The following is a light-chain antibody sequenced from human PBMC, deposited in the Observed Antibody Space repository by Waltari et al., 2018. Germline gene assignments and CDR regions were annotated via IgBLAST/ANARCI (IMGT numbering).Light chain of an antibody. CDR1: QSLVSSDGNTY. CDR2: KVS. J-gene: IGKJ1*01. V-gene: IGKV2-30*01. CDR3: MQGTHWPWT. Sequence: DVAMTQSPLSLPVTLGQPASISCRSSQSLVSSDGNTYFNSFQQRPGQSPRRLLYKVSNRDSGVPDRFSGSGSGTDFTLRISRVEAEDVGVYYCMQGTHWPWTFGQGTKVEIK.